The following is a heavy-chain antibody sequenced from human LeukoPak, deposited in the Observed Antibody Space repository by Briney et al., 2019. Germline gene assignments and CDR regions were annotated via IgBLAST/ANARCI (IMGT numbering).Heavy chain of an antibody. J-gene: IGHJ4*02. Sequence: AGGSLRLSCAASGFTFSSYAMSWVRQAPGKGLEWVSGISGSGGSTYYADSVKGRFSIARDSSKNTLFLQMNSLRAEDTAVYYCARGVGGFDYWGQGTLVTVSS. CDR2: ISGSGGST. V-gene: IGHV3-23*01. CDR1: GFTFSSYA. D-gene: IGHD3-10*01. CDR3: ARGVGGFDY.